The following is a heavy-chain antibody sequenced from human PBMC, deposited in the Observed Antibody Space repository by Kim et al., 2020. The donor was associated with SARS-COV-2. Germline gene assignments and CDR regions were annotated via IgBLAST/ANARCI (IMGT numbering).Heavy chain of an antibody. V-gene: IGHV3-15*01. D-gene: IGHD3-16*02. CDR1: GFTFSNAW. CDR3: TTEAPSMAHRYYDYVWGGYRYYFDS. CDR2: IKSKTDGGTT. J-gene: IGHJ4*02. Sequence: GGSLRLSCAASGFTFSNAWMSWVRQAPGKGLEWVGRIKSKTDGGTTDYAAPVKGRFTISRDDSKNTLYLQMNSLKTEDTAVYYCTTEAPSMAHRYYDYVWGGYRYYFDSWGPGTLVTVSS.